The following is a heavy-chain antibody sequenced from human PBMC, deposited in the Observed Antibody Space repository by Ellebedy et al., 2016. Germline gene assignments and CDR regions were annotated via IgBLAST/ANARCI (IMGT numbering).Heavy chain of an antibody. D-gene: IGHD6-19*01. V-gene: IGHV1-46*01. Sequence: ASVKVSCXASGYTFTSYYMHWVRQAPGQGLEWMGIINPSGGGTNYAQKFQGRVTMTRDTSTSTAYMELSSLRSDDTAVYYCARDPQQWLVLGGMDVWGQGTTVTVSS. J-gene: IGHJ6*02. CDR2: INPSGGGT. CDR1: GYTFTSYY. CDR3: ARDPQQWLVLGGMDV.